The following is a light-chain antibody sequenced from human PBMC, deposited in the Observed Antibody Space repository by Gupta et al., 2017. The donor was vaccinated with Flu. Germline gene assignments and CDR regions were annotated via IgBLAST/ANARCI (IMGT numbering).Light chain of an antibody. CDR2: WAS. J-gene: IGKJ1*01. Sequence: DIVLTQSPDSLAVSLGERATINCKSSQSVLYSSDNKDYLAWYQQKPGQPPKLLIYWASTRESGVPDRFSGSGSGTDFTLTISSLQAADVAVYFCQQDYRTPRTFGQGTKVEIK. CDR1: QSVLYSSDNKDY. V-gene: IGKV4-1*01. CDR3: QQDYRTPRT.